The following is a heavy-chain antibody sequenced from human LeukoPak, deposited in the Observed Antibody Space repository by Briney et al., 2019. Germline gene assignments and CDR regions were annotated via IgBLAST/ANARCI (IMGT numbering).Heavy chain of an antibody. CDR3: ARTAGRTTIFGVLDGYYFDY. D-gene: IGHD3-3*01. J-gene: IGHJ4*02. Sequence: SETLSLTCAVSGYSISSGYYWGWIRQPPGKGLEWIGSIYHSGSTYYNPSLKSRVTISVDTSKNQFSLKLSSVTAADTAVYYCARTAGRTTIFGVLDGYYFDYWGQGTLVTVSS. V-gene: IGHV4-38-2*01. CDR1: GYSISSGYY. CDR2: IYHSGST.